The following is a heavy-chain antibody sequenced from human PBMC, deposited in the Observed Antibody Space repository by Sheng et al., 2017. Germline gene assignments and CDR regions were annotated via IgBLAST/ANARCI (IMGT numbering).Heavy chain of an antibody. CDR1: GFTFSSYA. CDR3: AKVCRDYYDSSGYYFSYYYYGMDV. J-gene: IGHJ6*02. D-gene: IGHD3-22*01. Sequence: EVQLLESGGGLVQPGGSLRLSCAASGFTFSSYAMSWVRQAPGKGLEWVSAISGSGGSTYYADSVKGRFTISRDNSKNTLYLQMNSLRAEDTAVYYCAKVCRDYYDSSGYYFSYYYYGMDVWGQGTTVTVSS. CDR2: ISGSGGST. V-gene: IGHV3-23*01.